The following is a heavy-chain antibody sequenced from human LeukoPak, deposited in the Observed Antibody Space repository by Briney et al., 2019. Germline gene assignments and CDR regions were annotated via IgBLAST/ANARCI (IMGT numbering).Heavy chain of an antibody. CDR3: ARHIPAAGHDAFDI. V-gene: IGHV4-4*07. Sequence: SETLSLTCTVSGGSISSYYWSWIRQPAGKGLEWIGRIYTSGSTNYNPSLKSRVTISVDTSKNQFSLKLSSVTAADTAVYYCARHIPAAGHDAFDIWGQGTMVTVSS. J-gene: IGHJ3*02. D-gene: IGHD6-13*01. CDR2: IYTSGST. CDR1: GGSISSYY.